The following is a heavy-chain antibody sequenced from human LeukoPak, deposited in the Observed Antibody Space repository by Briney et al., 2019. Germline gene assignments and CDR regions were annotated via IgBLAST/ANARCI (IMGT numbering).Heavy chain of an antibody. V-gene: IGHV4-39*01. D-gene: IGHD3-3*01. CDR2: IYYSGSA. J-gene: IGHJ4*02. CDR1: GVSISSGSYY. Sequence: PSETLSLTCTASGVSISSGSYYWGWIRQPPGKGLEWIGSIYYSGSAYYNPSLRSRVTLSMDTSKNQFSLRVISVTAADTAVYYCARQTSGPASDYWGQGTLVSVSS. CDR3: ARQTSGPASDY.